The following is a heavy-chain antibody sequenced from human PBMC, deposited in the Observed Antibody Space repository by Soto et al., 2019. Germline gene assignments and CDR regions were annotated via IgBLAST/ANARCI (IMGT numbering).Heavy chain of an antibody. CDR3: AKELGYCSSTSCYYKPRYYYYGMDV. CDR2: ISYDGSNK. CDR1: GFTFSSYG. D-gene: IGHD2-2*01. Sequence: XESLSLSCAASGFTFSSYGMHWVGQAPGKGLEWVAVISYDGSNKYYADSVKGRFTISRDNSKNTLYLQMNSLRAEDTAVYYCAKELGYCSSTSCYYKPRYYYYGMDVWGQGTTVTVSS. V-gene: IGHV3-30*18. J-gene: IGHJ6*02.